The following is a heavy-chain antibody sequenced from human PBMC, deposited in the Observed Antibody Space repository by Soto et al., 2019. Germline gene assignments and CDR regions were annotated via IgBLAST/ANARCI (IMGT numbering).Heavy chain of an antibody. CDR2: ISRTSNYI. CDR1: GFTFSSYS. V-gene: IGHV3-21*01. Sequence: GGSLRLSCAASGFTFSSYSMNWVRQAPGKGLEWVSSISRTSNYIYYTDSVKGRFTIPRDNAKNSIYLQMNSLRAEDTATYYCASGVFGLVSPVIGGYWGQGTLVTVSS. D-gene: IGHD3-3*01. CDR3: ASGVFGLVSPVIGGY. J-gene: IGHJ4*02.